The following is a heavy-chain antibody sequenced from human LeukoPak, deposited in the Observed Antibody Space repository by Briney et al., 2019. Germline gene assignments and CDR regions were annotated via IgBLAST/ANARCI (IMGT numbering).Heavy chain of an antibody. CDR3: AKDIVLMVYAAGFDI. D-gene: IGHD2-8*01. J-gene: IGHJ3*02. Sequence: GGSLRLSCAASGFTFDDYAMHWVRQAPGKGLEWVPGISWNSGSIGYADSVKGRFTISRDNAKNSLYLQMNSLRAEDTALYYCAKDIVLMVYAAGFDIWGQGTMVTVSS. CDR2: ISWNSGSI. CDR1: GFTFDDYA. V-gene: IGHV3-9*01.